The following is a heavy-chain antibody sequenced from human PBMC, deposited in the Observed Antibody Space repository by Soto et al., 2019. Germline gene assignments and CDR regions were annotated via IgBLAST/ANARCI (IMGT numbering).Heavy chain of an antibody. Sequence: SVKVSCKASGGTFSSYAISWGRQAPGQGLEWMGGIIPIFGTANYAQKFQGRVTITADESTSTAYMELSSLRSEDTAVYYCARGIGIVATFDYWGQGTLVTVYS. CDR2: IIPIFGTA. CDR3: ARGIGIVATFDY. V-gene: IGHV1-69*13. CDR1: GGTFSSYA. J-gene: IGHJ4*02. D-gene: IGHD5-12*01.